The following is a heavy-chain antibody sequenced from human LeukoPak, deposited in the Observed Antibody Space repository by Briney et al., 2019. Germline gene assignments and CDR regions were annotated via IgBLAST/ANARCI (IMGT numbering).Heavy chain of an antibody. J-gene: IGHJ5*02. V-gene: IGHV3-64*01. CDR1: GSNFNYYS. CDR2: ISKNGGST. D-gene: IGHD2-21*02. CDR3: ATDGTYCGDDCYSGWGGWFGP. Sequence: GGSLRLSCAASGSNFNYYSMHCVREAPGKGLEHVSAISKNGGSTYYANPLKGRFTISRDNSKNTLYLQMGSLTSEDTAVYYCATDGTYCGDDCYSGWGGWFGPWGQGTLVTVSS.